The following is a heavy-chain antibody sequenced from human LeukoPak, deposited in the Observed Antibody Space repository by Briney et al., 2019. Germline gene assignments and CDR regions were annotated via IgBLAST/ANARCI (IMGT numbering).Heavy chain of an antibody. Sequence: GGSLRLSCAASGFTFSSYWMHWVRQAPGKGLVWVSRINSDGSSTSYADSVKGRFPISRDNAKNTLYLQMNSLRAEDTAVYYCARVLWPYYYYYGMDVWGKGTTVTVSS. CDR1: GFTFSSYW. D-gene: IGHD2-21*01. CDR2: INSDGSST. V-gene: IGHV3-74*01. CDR3: ARVLWPYYYYYGMDV. J-gene: IGHJ6*04.